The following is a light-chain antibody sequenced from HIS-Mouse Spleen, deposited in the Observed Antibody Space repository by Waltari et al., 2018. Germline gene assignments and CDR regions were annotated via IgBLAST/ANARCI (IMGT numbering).Light chain of an antibody. CDR1: QSLVYSDGNTY. CDR3: MQGTHWPLT. Sequence: DVVMTQSPLSLPVTLGQPAPICCRSSQSLVYSDGNTYLNWFQQRPGQSPRRLIYKVSNRDSGVPDRFSGSGSGTDFTLKISREEAEDVGVYYCMQGTHWPLTFGPGTKVDIK. J-gene: IGKJ3*01. V-gene: IGKV2-30*01. CDR2: KVS.